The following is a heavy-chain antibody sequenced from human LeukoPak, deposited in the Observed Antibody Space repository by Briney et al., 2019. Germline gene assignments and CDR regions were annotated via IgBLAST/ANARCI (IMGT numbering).Heavy chain of an antibody. CDR1: GGSFSGCY. CDR3: ARGREYSSSSAYYYYYGMDV. D-gene: IGHD6-6*01. CDR2: INHSEST. V-gene: IGHV4-34*01. J-gene: IGHJ6*02. Sequence: SETLSLTCAVYGGSFSGCYWSWIRQPPGKGLEWIGGINHSESTNYTPSLKSRVTISVDTSKNQFSLKLSSVTAADTAVYYCARGREYSSSSAYYYYYGMDVWGQGTTVTVSS.